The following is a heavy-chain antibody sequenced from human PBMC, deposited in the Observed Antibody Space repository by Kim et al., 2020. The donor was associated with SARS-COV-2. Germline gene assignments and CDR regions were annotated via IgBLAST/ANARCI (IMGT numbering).Heavy chain of an antibody. Sequence: GGSLRLSCAASGFTFNSYSMNWVRQAPGKGLEWVSYISSSSTAIYYADSVRGRFTISRDNAKNSLYLQMNSLRPDDTAVYYCAGCLDYWGEGMLFTASS. CDR2: ISSSSTAI. D-gene: IGHD2-8*01. V-gene: IGHV3-48*01. CDR1: GFTFNSYS. CDR3: AGCLDY. J-gene: IGHJ4*02.